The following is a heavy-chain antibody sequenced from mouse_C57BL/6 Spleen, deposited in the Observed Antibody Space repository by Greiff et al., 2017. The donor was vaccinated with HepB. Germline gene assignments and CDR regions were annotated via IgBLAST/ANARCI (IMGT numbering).Heavy chain of an antibody. CDR1: GFTFSDYG. D-gene: IGHD2-3*01. J-gene: IGHJ2*01. CDR3: VRNPLYDGYYVDY. CDR2: ISSGSSTI. Sequence: EVKLVESGGGLVKPGGSLKLSCAASGFTFSDYGMHWVRQAPEKGLEWVAYISSGSSTIYYADTVKGRFTISRDNAKNTLFLQMTSLRSEDTAMYYSVRNPLYDGYYVDYWGQGTTLSVSS. V-gene: IGHV5-17*01.